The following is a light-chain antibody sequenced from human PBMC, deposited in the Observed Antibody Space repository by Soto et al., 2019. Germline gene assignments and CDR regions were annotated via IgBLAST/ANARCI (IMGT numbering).Light chain of an antibody. CDR2: GTS. CDR3: QQYKDWRT. Sequence: EIVLTQSPATLSVSPGERVTLSCRASQSVSSSFLAWYQQRPGQAPRLLIYGTSIRATGIPARFSGSGSGTEFTLTISGLQSEDFGVYYCQQYKDWRTFGQGTKVDIK. J-gene: IGKJ1*01. V-gene: IGKV3-15*01. CDR1: QSVSSS.